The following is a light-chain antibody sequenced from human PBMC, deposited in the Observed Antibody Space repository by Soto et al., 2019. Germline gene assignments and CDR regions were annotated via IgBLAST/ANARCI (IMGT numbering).Light chain of an antibody. CDR1: QSLTMX. Sequence: DIHMTQSPSTLSASVGDRVTITCRASQSLTMXLAWYQQKPGKAPNLLIYKTSSLESGVPSRFSGSGSGTEFTLTISSLQPDDFATYYCQHWTDYSWTFGQGTKVEVK. CDR3: QHWTDYSWT. J-gene: IGKJ1*01. V-gene: IGKV1-5*03. CDR2: KTS.